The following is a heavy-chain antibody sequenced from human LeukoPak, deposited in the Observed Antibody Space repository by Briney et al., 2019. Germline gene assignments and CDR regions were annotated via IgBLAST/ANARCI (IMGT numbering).Heavy chain of an antibody. CDR2: ISGSGDNT. CDR3: AKDLRWSGSYTSCYLFDY. D-gene: IGHD2-2*01. J-gene: IGHJ4*02. CDR1: GFTFSTYA. Sequence: GGSLRLSCAASGFTFSTYAMNWVRQAPGKGLEWVSTISGSGDNTYYADSVKGRFTISRDNSKNTLYLQVNSLRAEDTAVYYCAKDLRWSGSYTSCYLFDYWGQGTLVTVSS. V-gene: IGHV3-23*01.